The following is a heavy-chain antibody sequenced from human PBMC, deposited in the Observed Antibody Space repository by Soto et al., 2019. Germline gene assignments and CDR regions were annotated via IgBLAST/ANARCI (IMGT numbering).Heavy chain of an antibody. D-gene: IGHD7-27*01. V-gene: IGHV1-69*01. J-gene: IGHJ6*02. CDR3: ARANSPARNYYCYYGMDV. CDR1: GGTFSSYA. Sequence: QVQLVQSGAEVKKPGSSVKVSCKASGGTFSSYAISWVRQAPGQGLEWMGGIIPIFGTANYAQKFQGRVTITADESTSTAYMELSSLRSEDTAVYYCARANSPARNYYCYYGMDVWGQGTTVTVSS. CDR2: IIPIFGTA.